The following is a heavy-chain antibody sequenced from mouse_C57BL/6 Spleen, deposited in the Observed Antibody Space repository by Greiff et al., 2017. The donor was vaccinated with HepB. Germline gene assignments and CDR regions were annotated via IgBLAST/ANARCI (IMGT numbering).Heavy chain of an antibody. Sequence: DVKLVESGGGLVKPGGSLKLSCAASGFTFSSYTMSWVRQTPEKRLEWVATISGGGGNTYYPDSVKGRFTISRDNAKNTLYLQMSSLRSEDTALYYCARDGSNYYAMDYWGQGTSVTVSS. CDR1: GFTFSSYT. CDR3: ARDGSNYYAMDY. D-gene: IGHD2-5*01. J-gene: IGHJ4*01. CDR2: ISGGGGNT. V-gene: IGHV5-9*01.